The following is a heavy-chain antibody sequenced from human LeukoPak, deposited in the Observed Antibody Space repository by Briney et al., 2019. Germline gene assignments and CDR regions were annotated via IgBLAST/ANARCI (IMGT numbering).Heavy chain of an antibody. CDR2: ISSSSSCI. CDR1: GFTFSGYS. Sequence: GGSLRLSCAASGFTFSGYSMNWVRQAPGKGLEWVSSISSSSSCIYYADSVKGRFTISRDNAKHSLYLQMNSLRAEDTAVYYCAREDGSGSYYLYYFDYWGQGTLVTVSS. CDR3: AREDGSGSYYLYYFDY. V-gene: IGHV3-21*01. J-gene: IGHJ4*02. D-gene: IGHD3-10*01.